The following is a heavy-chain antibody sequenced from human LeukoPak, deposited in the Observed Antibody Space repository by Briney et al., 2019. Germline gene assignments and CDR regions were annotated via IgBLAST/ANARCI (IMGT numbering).Heavy chain of an antibody. CDR1: GYIFPNYW. D-gene: IGHD2-21*02. CDR3: ARVVVVTSTHWYFDL. CDR2: IHPGDSDT. V-gene: IGHV5-51*01. Sequence: GESLRISCEASGYIFPNYWIGWVRQVPGKGLDWMRLIHPGDSDTRYSPSFQGPVTISVDKSITTAYLQWSSLQASDTAIYFCARVVVVTSTHWYFDLWGRGSLVTVFS. J-gene: IGHJ2*01.